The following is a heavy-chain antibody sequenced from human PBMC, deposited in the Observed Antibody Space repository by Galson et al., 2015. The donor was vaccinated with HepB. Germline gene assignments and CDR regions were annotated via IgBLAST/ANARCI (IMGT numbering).Heavy chain of an antibody. CDR1: GGSISSGGYS. J-gene: IGHJ4*02. CDR3: ARTTIVGAANFDY. Sequence: TLSLTCTVSGGSISSGGYSWSWIRQPPGKGLEWIGYIYHSGSTYYNPSLKSRVTISVDRSKNQFSLKLSSVTAADTAVYYCARTTIVGAANFDYWGQGTLVTVSS. D-gene: IGHD1-26*01. V-gene: IGHV4-30-2*01. CDR2: IYHSGST.